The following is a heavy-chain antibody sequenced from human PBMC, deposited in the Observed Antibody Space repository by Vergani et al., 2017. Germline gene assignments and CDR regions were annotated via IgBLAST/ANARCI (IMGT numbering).Heavy chain of an antibody. J-gene: IGHJ5*02. D-gene: IGHD6-13*01. CDR2: IYSGGST. CDR3: ARDGDSSSWIAFDP. Sequence: VQLLESGGGLVQPGGSLRLSCAASGFTVSSNYMSWVRKAPGKGLEWVSVIYSGGSTYYADSVKGRFTISRDNSKNTLYLQMNSLRAEDTAVYYCARDGDSSSWIAFDPWGQGTLVTVSS. V-gene: IGHV3-66*01. CDR1: GFTVSSNY.